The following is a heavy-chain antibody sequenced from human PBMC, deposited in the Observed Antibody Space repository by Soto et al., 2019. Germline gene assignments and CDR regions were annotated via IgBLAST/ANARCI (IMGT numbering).Heavy chain of an antibody. J-gene: IGHJ4*02. Sequence: SETLSLTCTVSGGSISNYYWSWIRQPPGKGLEWIGYIHYSGSTNYNPSLKSRVTISADTSKNQFSLRLSSVTAADTAVYYCARGHYDFWSGYFATIDYWGQGTLVTVSS. CDR2: IHYSGST. D-gene: IGHD3-3*01. V-gene: IGHV4-59*08. CDR1: GGSISNYY. CDR3: ARGHYDFWSGYFATIDY.